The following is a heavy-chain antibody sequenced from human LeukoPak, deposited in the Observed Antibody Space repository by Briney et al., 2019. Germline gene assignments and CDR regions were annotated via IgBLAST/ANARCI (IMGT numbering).Heavy chain of an antibody. J-gene: IGHJ4*02. Sequence: GGSLRLSCAASGFTFDDYGMSWVRQAPGKGLEWVSSINWNGGNTDYVDSVKGRFTISRDNAKNSLYLQMNSLRAEDTAFYYCAGDTVWAHNYWGQGTLVTVSS. CDR1: GFTFDDYG. V-gene: IGHV3-20*04. D-gene: IGHD3-16*01. CDR3: AGDTVWAHNY. CDR2: INWNGGNT.